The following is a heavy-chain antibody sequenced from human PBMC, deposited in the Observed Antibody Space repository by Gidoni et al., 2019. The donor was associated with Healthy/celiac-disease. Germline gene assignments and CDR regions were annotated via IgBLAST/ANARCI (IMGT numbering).Heavy chain of an antibody. CDR3: ARLGDGYKFGTLDY. CDR1: VGSISSSSYY. J-gene: IGHJ4*02. D-gene: IGHD5-12*01. CDR2: IYYSGST. V-gene: IGHV4-39*01. Sequence: QLQLQESGPGLVKPSETLSLTCTVSVGSISSSSYYWGWIRQPPGKGLEWIGSIYYSGSTYYNPSLKSRVTISVDTSKNQFSLKLSSVTAADTAVYYCARLGDGYKFGTLDYWGQGTLVTVSS.